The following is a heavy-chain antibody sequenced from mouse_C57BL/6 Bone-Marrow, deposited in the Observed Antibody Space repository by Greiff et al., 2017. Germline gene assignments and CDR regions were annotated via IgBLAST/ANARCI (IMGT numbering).Heavy chain of an antibody. CDR2: IDPETGGT. CDR1: GYTFTDYE. CDR3: TKERRNYDSSGGPYYYAMDY. D-gene: IGHD2-4*01. J-gene: IGHJ4*01. Sequence: QVQLQQSGAELVRPGASVTLSCKASGYTFTDYEMHWVKQTPVHGLEWIGAIDPETGGTAYNQKFKGKAILTADKSSSTAYMELRSLTSEDSAVYYCTKERRNYDSSGGPYYYAMDYWGQGTSVTVSS. V-gene: IGHV1-15*01.